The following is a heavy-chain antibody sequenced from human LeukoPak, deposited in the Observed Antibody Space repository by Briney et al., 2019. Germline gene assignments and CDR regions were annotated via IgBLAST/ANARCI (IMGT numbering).Heavy chain of an antibody. CDR3: TTDSYGDYVDY. V-gene: IGHV3-15*01. J-gene: IGHJ4*02. Sequence: GGSLRLSCAASGFTFSNAWMSWVRQAPGKGLEWVGRIKSKTDGGTTDYAAPVKGRFTISRDDSKNTLYLRMNSLKTEDTAVYYCTTDSYGDYVDYWGQGTLVTVSS. D-gene: IGHD4-17*01. CDR2: IKSKTDGGTT. CDR1: GFTFSNAW.